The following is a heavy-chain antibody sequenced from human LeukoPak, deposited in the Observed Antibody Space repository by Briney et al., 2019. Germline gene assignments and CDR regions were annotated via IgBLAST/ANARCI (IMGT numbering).Heavy chain of an antibody. J-gene: IGHJ4*02. CDR2: IRYDGSNK. CDR3: AKDSSTSCHD. D-gene: IGHD2-2*01. Sequence: GGPLRLSCAASGFTFSRYGMSWVRQAPGKGLEWVAFIRYDGSNKYYADSVKGRFTISRDNSKNTLYLQMNSLRAEDTAVYYCAKDSSTSCHDWGQGTLVTVSS. V-gene: IGHV3-30*02. CDR1: GFTFSRYG.